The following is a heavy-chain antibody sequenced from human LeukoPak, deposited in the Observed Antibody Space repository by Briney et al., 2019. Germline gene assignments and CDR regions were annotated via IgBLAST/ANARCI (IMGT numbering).Heavy chain of an antibody. CDR2: LSHGGTRT. CDR1: GFTFRNFA. D-gene: IGHD3-3*01. V-gene: IGHV3-23*01. J-gene: IGHJ5*02. CDR3: AKDSELFLS. Sequence: GGSLRLSCAASGFTFRNFAMSWVRQAPGKGLEWVSGLSHGGTRTFYAASVKGRFTISRDASNSTLFLQMANLRVEDTATYYCAKDSELFLSSGQRTLVIVSS.